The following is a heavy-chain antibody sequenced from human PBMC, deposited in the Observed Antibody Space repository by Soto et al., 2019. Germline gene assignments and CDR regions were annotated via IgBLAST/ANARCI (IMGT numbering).Heavy chain of an antibody. Sequence: SETLSLTCTVPGCSISSSSYYWGWIRQPPGKGLEWIGSIYYSGSTYYNPSLKSRVTISVDTSKNQFSLKLSSVTAADTAVYYCARHRDSSSWDATPRGYYYYGMDVWGQGTTVT. V-gene: IGHV4-39*01. CDR2: IYYSGST. J-gene: IGHJ6*02. CDR3: ARHRDSSSWDATPRGYYYYGMDV. CDR1: GCSISSSSYY. D-gene: IGHD6-13*01.